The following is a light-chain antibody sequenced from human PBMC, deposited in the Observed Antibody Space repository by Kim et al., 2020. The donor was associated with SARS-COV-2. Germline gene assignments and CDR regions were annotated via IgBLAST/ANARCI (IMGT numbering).Light chain of an antibody. CDR2: KDS. CDR3: QSADSSGTYVV. CDR1: ALPKQY. J-gene: IGLJ2*01. V-gene: IGLV3-25*03. Sequence: SYELTQPPSVSVSPRQTARITCSGDALPKQYAYWYQQKPGQAPVLVIYKDSERPSGIPERFYGSSSGTTVTLTISGVQAEDEADYYCQSADSSGTYVVFGGGTQLTVL.